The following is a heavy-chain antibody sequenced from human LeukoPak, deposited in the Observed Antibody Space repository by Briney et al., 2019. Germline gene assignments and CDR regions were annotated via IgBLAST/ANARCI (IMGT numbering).Heavy chain of an antibody. CDR1: GGSVSSGSYY. J-gene: IGHJ4*02. D-gene: IGHD1-26*01. CDR2: IYYSGST. V-gene: IGHV4-61*01. CDR3: ARSIRWELPLGY. Sequence: TSETLSLTCTVSGGSVSSGSYYWSWIRQPPGKGLEWIGYIYYSGSTNYNPSLKSRVTISVDTSKNQFSLKLSPVTAADTAVYYCARSIRWELPLGYWGQGTLVTVSS.